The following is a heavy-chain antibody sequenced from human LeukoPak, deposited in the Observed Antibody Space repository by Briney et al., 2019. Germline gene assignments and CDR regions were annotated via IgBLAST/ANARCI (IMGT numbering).Heavy chain of an antibody. CDR1: GFTFNTYG. CDR3: ANDWSTDWSNWFDP. CDR2: MRYGESDT. D-gene: IGHD3-3*01. Sequence: GGSLRLSCAASGFTFNTYGMHWVRQLPGKGPEWVAFMRYGESDTHYTDSVKGRFTISRDNSKNTLFLQVNSLRPEDTAIYYCANDWSTDWSNWFDPWGQGTLVTVSS. V-gene: IGHV3-30*02. J-gene: IGHJ5*02.